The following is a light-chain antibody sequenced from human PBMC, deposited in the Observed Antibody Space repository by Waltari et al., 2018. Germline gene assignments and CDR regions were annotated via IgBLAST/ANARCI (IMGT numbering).Light chain of an antibody. Sequence: QSVLTQPPSASGTPGQRVTISCSGSSSNIGGNPVNWYQQLPGTAPKLLIYNNDPRASGFPDRFSGSKSGTSASLAISGLQSEDEADYYCAAWDDSRNGPVFGGGTKLPVL. J-gene: IGLJ3*02. V-gene: IGLV1-44*01. CDR2: NND. CDR3: AAWDDSRNGPV. CDR1: SSNIGGNP.